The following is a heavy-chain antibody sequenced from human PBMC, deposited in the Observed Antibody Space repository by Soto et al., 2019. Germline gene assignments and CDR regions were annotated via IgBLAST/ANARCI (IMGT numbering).Heavy chain of an antibody. J-gene: IGHJ4*02. CDR2: TSYDGRNN. Sequence: GGSLRLSCAASGSIFSSYGMHWVRQAPGKGLEWVAVTSYDGRNNNYADSVRGRFTISRDNSKNTLYLQMNSLRAEDTAVYYCAKDTYYHDSSGFYVFDYWGQGTPVTVS. D-gene: IGHD3-22*01. CDR3: AKDTYYHDSSGFYVFDY. CDR1: GSIFSSYG. V-gene: IGHV3-30*18.